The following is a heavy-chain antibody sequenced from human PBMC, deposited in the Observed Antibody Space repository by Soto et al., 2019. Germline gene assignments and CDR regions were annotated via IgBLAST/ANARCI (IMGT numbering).Heavy chain of an antibody. J-gene: IGHJ4*02. CDR1: GFTFNTYA. Sequence: WGSLRLSCSASGFTFNTYAMTWVRQTPGKGLEWVSFITTRGARTYYADPVRGRFTISTDSSRNTLYLQMNSLRPDDTAVYFCARYRSDGSASFDSWGQGTRVTVSS. D-gene: IGHD3-9*01. V-gene: IGHV3-23*01. CDR2: ITTRGART. CDR3: ARYRSDGSASFDS.